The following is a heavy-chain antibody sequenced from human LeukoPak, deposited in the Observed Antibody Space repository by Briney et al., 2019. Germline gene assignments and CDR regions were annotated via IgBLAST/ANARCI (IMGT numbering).Heavy chain of an antibody. J-gene: IGHJ4*02. Sequence: PGGSLRLSCAASGFTFSSYWMNWARQAPGKGLECVSAITNNEGSTYYTDSVKGRFTISRDNSKNTLYLQMSSLRIEDTAIYYCVRRSTASFDYWGQGTLVTVSS. D-gene: IGHD2-21*02. V-gene: IGHV3-64D*06. CDR2: ITNNEGST. CDR1: GFTFSSYW. CDR3: VRRSTASFDY.